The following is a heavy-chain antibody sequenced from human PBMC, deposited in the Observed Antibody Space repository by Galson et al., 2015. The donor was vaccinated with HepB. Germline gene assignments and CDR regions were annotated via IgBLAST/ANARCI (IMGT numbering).Heavy chain of an antibody. V-gene: IGHV3-21*04. CDR1: GFIFSSYK. J-gene: IGHJ4*02. D-gene: IGHD6-19*01. Sequence: SLRLSCAASGFIFSSYKMNWVRQAPGKGLEWVSAIRASSTHISYADSVKGRFTISRDNAKTSLYLQMNSLRAEDTAVYYCANLGRTSGRCYWGQGTLVTVSS. CDR3: ANLGRTSGRCY. CDR2: IRASSTHI.